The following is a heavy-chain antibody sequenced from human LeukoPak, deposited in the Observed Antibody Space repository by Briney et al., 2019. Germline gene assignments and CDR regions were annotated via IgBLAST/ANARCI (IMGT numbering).Heavy chain of an antibody. V-gene: IGHV3-21*01. D-gene: IGHD2-2*01. Sequence: GGSLRLSCAASGFTFSSYSMNWVRPAPGKGLEWVSSIGSSSSYIYYADSVKGRFTISRDNAKNSLYLQMNSLRAEDTAVYYCARVSCSSTSCYEELDYWGQGTLVTVSS. CDR3: ARVSCSSTSCYEELDY. CDR2: IGSSSSYI. CDR1: GFTFSSYS. J-gene: IGHJ4*02.